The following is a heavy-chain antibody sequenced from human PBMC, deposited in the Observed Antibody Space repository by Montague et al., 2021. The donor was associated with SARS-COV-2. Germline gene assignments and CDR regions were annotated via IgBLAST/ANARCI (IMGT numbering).Heavy chain of an antibody. CDR3: ARDRRRWLQLNNWFDP. Sequence: SETLSLTCTVPGYSISSGYYWGWIRQPPGKGLEWIRSNYHSGSTYYNPSLKSRVTISEDTSKNQSSLKQLSSVTDADTAVYYCARDRRRWLQLNNWFDPWGQGTLVTVSS. J-gene: IGHJ5*02. D-gene: IGHD5-24*01. CDR1: GYSISSGYY. V-gene: IGHV4-38-2*02. CDR2: NYHSGST.